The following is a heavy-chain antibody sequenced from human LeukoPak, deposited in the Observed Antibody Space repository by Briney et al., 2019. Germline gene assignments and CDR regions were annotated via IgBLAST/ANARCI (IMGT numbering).Heavy chain of an antibody. CDR1: GFTFSSYA. CDR3: AKDCSSTSCNPTPTD. V-gene: IGHV3-30-3*01. CDR2: ISYDGSNK. Sequence: PGGSLRLSCAASGFTFSSYAMHWVRQAPGKGLEWVAVISYDGSNKYYADSVKGRFTISRDNSKNTLYLQMNSLRAEDTAVYYCAKDCSSTSCNPTPTDWGQGTLVTVSS. J-gene: IGHJ4*02. D-gene: IGHD2-2*01.